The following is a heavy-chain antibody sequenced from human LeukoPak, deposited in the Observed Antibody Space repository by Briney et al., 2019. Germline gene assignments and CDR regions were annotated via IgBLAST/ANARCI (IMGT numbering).Heavy chain of an antibody. CDR1: GFTFSSYS. J-gene: IGHJ4*02. CDR3: ARAPAYYYDGSGYYY. D-gene: IGHD3-22*01. CDR2: ISSSSSTI. Sequence: GGSLRLSCAASGFTFSSYSMNWVRQAPGKGLEWVSYISSSSSTIYYADSVKGRFTISRDNAKNSLYLQMNSLRAEDTAVYYCARAPAYYYDGSGYYYWGQGTLVTVSS. V-gene: IGHV3-48*04.